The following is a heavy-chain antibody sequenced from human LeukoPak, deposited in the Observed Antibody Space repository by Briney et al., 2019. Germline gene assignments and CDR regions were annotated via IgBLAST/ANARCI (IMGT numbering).Heavy chain of an antibody. D-gene: IGHD6-13*01. J-gene: IGHJ4*02. V-gene: IGHV1-18*01. Sequence: ASVKVSCKASGYTFISYGISWVRQAPGQGLEWMGWISAYNGNTKYAQKLQGRVTMTTDTSTSTAYMELRSLRSDDTAVYYCARGAGSRSWYENDYWGQGTLVTVSS. CDR3: ARGAGSRSWYENDY. CDR2: ISAYNGNT. CDR1: GYTFISYG.